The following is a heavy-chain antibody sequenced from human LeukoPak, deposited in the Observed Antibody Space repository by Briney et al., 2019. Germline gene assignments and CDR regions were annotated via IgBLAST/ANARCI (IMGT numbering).Heavy chain of an antibody. CDR2: ISASNGNT. Sequence: ASVKVSCKASGYIFTSYGISWVRQAPGQGLEWMGWISASNGNTNYAQKFQGRVNMTTDTSTSTAYMELRSLRSDDTAVYYCARGNGYSSSSYLDYWGQGTLVTVSS. D-gene: IGHD6-6*01. CDR3: ARGNGYSSSSYLDY. J-gene: IGHJ4*02. V-gene: IGHV1-18*01. CDR1: GYIFTSYG.